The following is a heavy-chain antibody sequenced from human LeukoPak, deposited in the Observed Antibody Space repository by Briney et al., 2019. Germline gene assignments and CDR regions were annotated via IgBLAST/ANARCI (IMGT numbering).Heavy chain of an antibody. CDR3: ARDQGYCTTTSCYSIGGYFDY. D-gene: IGHD2-2*01. CDR1: GFTFSTYA. Sequence: GRSLRLSCAASGFTFSTYAMHWVRQAPGKGLEWVAVISYDGSNRYADSVKGRFTISRDSSRHTVYLQMNSLRDEDTAVYYCARDQGYCTTTSCYSIGGYFDYWGQGTLATVCS. V-gene: IGHV3-30-3*01. J-gene: IGHJ4*02. CDR2: ISYDGSNR.